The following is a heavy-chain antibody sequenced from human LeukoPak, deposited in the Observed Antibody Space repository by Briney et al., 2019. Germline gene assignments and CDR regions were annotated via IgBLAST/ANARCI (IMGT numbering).Heavy chain of an antibody. CDR3: ARAGAAAGAPFDY. V-gene: IGHV1-18*01. J-gene: IGHJ4*02. CDR2: ITSYNGNT. Sequence: ASVKVSCKASGYTFSSYGISWVRQAPGQGLEWMGWITSYNGNTKYAQQLQGRVTMATDTSTGTAYMELRSLRSDDTAVYYCARAGAAAGAPFDYWGQGTLVTVSS. CDR1: GYTFSSYG. D-gene: IGHD6-13*01.